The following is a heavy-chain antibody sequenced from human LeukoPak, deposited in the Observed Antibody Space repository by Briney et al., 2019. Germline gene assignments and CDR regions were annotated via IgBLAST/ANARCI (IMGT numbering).Heavy chain of an antibody. CDR3: AIDDDFNDHLTAYAFDV. J-gene: IGHJ3*01. CDR2: IRATSGIT. Sequence: PGGSLRLSCAASGFIFSDYAMSWVRQAPGKGLEWVSDIRATSGITFYADSVKGRFTISRDNAKNTLYLHTNSLRAEDTAVYYCAIDDDFNDHLTAYAFDVWGQGTMVTVYS. D-gene: IGHD3-9*01. V-gene: IGHV3-23*01. CDR1: GFIFSDYA.